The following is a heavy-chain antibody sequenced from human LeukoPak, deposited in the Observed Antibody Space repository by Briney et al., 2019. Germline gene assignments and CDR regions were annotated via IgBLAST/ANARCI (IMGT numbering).Heavy chain of an antibody. Sequence: PGGSLRLSCAASGFTFDDYGMSWVRQAPGKGLEWVSGINWNGGSTGYADSVKGRFTISRDNAKNSLYLQMNSLRAEDTALYHWARDPWLKMATITGTYWYFDLWGRGTLVTVSS. V-gene: IGHV3-20*01. J-gene: IGHJ2*01. CDR2: INWNGGST. D-gene: IGHD5-24*01. CDR3: ARDPWLKMATITGTYWYFDL. CDR1: GFTFDDYG.